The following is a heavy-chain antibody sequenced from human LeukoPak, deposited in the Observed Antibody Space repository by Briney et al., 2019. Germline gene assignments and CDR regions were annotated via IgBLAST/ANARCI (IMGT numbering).Heavy chain of an antibody. CDR1: GGPISSYP. D-gene: IGHD4-11*01. CDR2: INYSGSTSGST. J-gene: IGHJ4*02. V-gene: IGHV4-59*01. Sequence: PSETLSLTCTVSGGPISSYPWSWIRQPPGKGLDWIGYINYSGSTSGSTNYNPSLNTRVTISIDTSKNQFSLKLSSVTAADTAVYYCARARDYKVDYWGQGALVTVSS. CDR3: ARARDYKVDY.